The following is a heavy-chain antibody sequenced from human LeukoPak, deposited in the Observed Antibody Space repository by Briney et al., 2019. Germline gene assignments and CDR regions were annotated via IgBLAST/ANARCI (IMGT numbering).Heavy chain of an antibody. CDR1: GFTLDDYA. V-gene: IGHV3-9*03. CDR3: AKGSNYYHSSGYYYGSNAFDI. CDR2: ICWHIGSL. Sequence: SLRLSCAASGFTLDDYAMHWVRQSPRKGLECVSGICWHIGSLGYADSVKGRFTISRDNAKNSLYLQMNSLRAEDMALYYCAKGSNYYHSSGYYYGSNAFDIWGQGTMVTVSS. D-gene: IGHD3-22*01. J-gene: IGHJ3*02.